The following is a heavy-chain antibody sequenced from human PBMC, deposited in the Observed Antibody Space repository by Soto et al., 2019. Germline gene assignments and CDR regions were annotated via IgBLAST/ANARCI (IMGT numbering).Heavy chain of an antibody. CDR2: ISAYNGNT. D-gene: IGHD3-22*01. V-gene: IGHV1-18*01. CDR3: ARTYYDSSGYYLAGPPTIYGMDV. Sequence: GATVKVSCKASGYAFNSYGISWVRQAPGQGLEWMGWISAYNGNTNYAQKLQGRVTMTTDTSTSTAYMELRSLRSDDTAVYYCARTYYDSSGYYLAGPPTIYGMDVWVQGTTVTVSS. CDR1: GYAFNSYG. J-gene: IGHJ6*02.